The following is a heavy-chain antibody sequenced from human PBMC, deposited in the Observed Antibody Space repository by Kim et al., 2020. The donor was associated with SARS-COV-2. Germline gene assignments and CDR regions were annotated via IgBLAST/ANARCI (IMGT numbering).Heavy chain of an antibody. V-gene: IGHV6-1*01. D-gene: IGHD3-10*01. CDR3: ARADGSGIVYYYYGMDV. Sequence: SQTLSLTCAISGDSVSSNSAAWNWIRQSPSRGLEWLGRTYYRSKWYNDYAVSVKSRITINPDTSKNQFSLQLNSVTPEDTAVYYCARADGSGIVYYYYGMDVWGQGTTVTVSS. CDR1: GDSVSSNSAA. CDR2: TYYRSKWYN. J-gene: IGHJ6*02.